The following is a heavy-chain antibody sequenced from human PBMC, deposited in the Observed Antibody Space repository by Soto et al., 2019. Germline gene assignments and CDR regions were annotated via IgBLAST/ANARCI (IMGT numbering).Heavy chain of an antibody. CDR3: AHGDEYDSSTFAS. Sequence: PEGTLRLSGEASGFIFSSYGMHWVRQAPGKGLEWVAVISYDGRNEYYADSVKGRLTISRDNFKNTLYLQLNSLRTEDTAAYYCAHGDEYDSSTFASCGQGALVAVSS. D-gene: IGHD3-22*01. V-gene: IGHV3-30*03. CDR1: GFIFSSYG. J-gene: IGHJ5*01. CDR2: ISYDGRNE.